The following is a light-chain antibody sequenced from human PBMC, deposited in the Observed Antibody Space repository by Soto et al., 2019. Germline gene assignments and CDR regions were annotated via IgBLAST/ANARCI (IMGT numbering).Light chain of an antibody. V-gene: IGKV3-11*01. J-gene: IGKJ5*01. Sequence: PGERATLSCRATQSVSSYLAWYQQKPGQAPRLLIYDASNRATGIPARFSGSGSGTDFTLTISSLEPEDLATYDCQQANSFPIPFGEGTRREV. CDR3: QQANSFPIP. CDR2: DAS. CDR1: QSVSSY.